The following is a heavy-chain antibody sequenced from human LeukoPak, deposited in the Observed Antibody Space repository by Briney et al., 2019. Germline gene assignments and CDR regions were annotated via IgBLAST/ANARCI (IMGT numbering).Heavy chain of an antibody. Sequence: GRSLRLFCAASGFIFSHYGMHWVRQAPGKGLEWVAVIWHDGSSKYYADSVKGRFTISRDNSENTVYLQMNSLRAEDTAVYYCAKDAQRGFDYSNSLEYWGQGDLVTVSS. CDR1: GFIFSHYG. J-gene: IGHJ4*02. CDR2: IWHDGSSK. D-gene: IGHD4-11*01. V-gene: IGHV3-33*06. CDR3: AKDAQRGFDYSNSLEY.